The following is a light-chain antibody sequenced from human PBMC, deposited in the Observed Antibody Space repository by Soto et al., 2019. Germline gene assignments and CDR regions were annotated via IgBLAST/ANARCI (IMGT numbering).Light chain of an antibody. CDR3: QQANSFPRT. CDR2: AAS. J-gene: IGKJ2*01. Sequence: DIQMTQSPSSVSASVGDRVTITCRASQGISSWLGWYQQKPGKPPKLLIFAASSVQSGVPSRFSGSGSGTDFTLTISRLQPEDFATYYCQQANSFPRTFGQGTKLEIK. CDR1: QGISSW. V-gene: IGKV1-12*01.